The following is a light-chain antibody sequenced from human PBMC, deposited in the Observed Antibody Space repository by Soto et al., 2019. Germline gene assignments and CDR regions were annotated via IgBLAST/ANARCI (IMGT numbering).Light chain of an antibody. V-gene: IGLV2-18*01. Sequence: QSLLAQPPCVSLSPGQSVTISCSGTSTDFVSYNRVSWYQQPPGTAPKLIIYEASNRPSGVPDRFSGSKSGNTASLTISGLQAADEADYYCSLYTSENTYVFGTGTKVTVL. J-gene: IGLJ1*01. CDR1: STDFVSYNR. CDR2: EAS. CDR3: SLYTSENTYV.